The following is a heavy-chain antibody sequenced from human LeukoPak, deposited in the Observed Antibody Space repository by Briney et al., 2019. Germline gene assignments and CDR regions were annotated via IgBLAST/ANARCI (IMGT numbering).Heavy chain of an antibody. CDR2: ISSSSSYI. CDR1: GFTFSSYS. CDR3: ARALMDSSGWYNAFDI. Sequence: GGSLRLSCAASGFTFSSYSMNWVRQAPGKGLEWVSSISSSSSYIYYADSVKGRFTISRDNSKNTLYLQMHSLRAEDTAVYYCARALMDSSGWYNAFDIWGQGTMVTVSS. V-gene: IGHV3-21*04. J-gene: IGHJ3*02. D-gene: IGHD6-19*01.